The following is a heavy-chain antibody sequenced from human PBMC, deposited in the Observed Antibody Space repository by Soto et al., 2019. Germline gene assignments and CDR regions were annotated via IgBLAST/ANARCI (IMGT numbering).Heavy chain of an antibody. CDR3: ARHAWYSSGWFEIDY. CDR2: FYYSGST. J-gene: IGHJ4*02. V-gene: IGHV4-39*01. CDR1: GGSISSGPYS. D-gene: IGHD6-19*01. Sequence: PETLSLTCTVSGGSISSGPYSWGWIRQPPGKGLEWIGTFYYSGSTYYNPSLESRVTISVDTSKNQFSLKLSSVTAADTAVYYCARHAWYSSGWFEIDYWGQGTLVTVSS.